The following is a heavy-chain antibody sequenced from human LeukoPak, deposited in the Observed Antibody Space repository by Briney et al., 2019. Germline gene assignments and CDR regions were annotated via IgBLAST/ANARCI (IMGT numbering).Heavy chain of an antibody. D-gene: IGHD3-22*01. CDR1: GYTFTGYY. V-gene: IGHV1-2*02. CDR3: ARDDSSGYYYSY. Sequence: ASVRVSCKASGYTFTGYYIHWVRQAPGQGLEWMGWINPNSDYTYYAQKFQGRVTLTRDTSISTAYMELSRLRSDDTAVYYCARDDSSGYYYSYWGQGTLVTVSS. CDR2: INPNSDYT. J-gene: IGHJ4*02.